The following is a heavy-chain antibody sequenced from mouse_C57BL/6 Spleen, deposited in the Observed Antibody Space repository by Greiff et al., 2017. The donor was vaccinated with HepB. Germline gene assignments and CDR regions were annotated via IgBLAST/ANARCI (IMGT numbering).Heavy chain of an antibody. Sequence: QVQLQQPGAELVKPGASVKLSCKASGYTFTSYWMQWVKQRPGQGLEWIGEIDPSDSYTNYNQKFKGKATLTVDTSSSTADMQLSSMKSEDSAGYYCASGYRSSYGYFDVWGTGTTVTVSS. CDR1: GYTFTSYW. V-gene: IGHV1-50*01. D-gene: IGHD1-1*01. J-gene: IGHJ1*03. CDR3: ASGYRSSYGYFDV. CDR2: IDPSDSYT.